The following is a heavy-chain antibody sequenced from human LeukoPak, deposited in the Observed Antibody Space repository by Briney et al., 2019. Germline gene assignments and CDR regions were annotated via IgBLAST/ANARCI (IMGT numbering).Heavy chain of an antibody. V-gene: IGHV5-51*01. CDR1: GYSFTSYW. D-gene: IGHD6-19*01. CDR3: ARGQWLVSKGLGAFDI. Sequence: GESLKISCQGSGYSFTSYWIEWVRQTPGKGLERMGVIYPCDSDTRYSPSFQGQVTISVDKSISTAYLQWSSLKASDTAIYYCARGQWLVSKGLGAFDIWGQGTMVIVSS. J-gene: IGHJ3*02. CDR2: IYPCDSDT.